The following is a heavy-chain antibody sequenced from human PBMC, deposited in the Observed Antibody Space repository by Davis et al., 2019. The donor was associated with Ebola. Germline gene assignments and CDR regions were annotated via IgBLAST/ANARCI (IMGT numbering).Heavy chain of an antibody. J-gene: IGHJ4*02. CDR2: IYYSGST. V-gene: IGHV4-39*01. CDR3: ARTPGDRTIFRQYYFDY. D-gene: IGHD3-9*01. Sequence: MPSETLSLTCTVSGGSISSSSYYWGWIRQPPGKGLEWIGSIYYSGSTYYNPSLKSRVIISVDTSKNQFSLKLSSVTAADTAVYYCARTPGDRTIFRQYYFDYWGQGTLVTVSS. CDR1: GGSISSSSYY.